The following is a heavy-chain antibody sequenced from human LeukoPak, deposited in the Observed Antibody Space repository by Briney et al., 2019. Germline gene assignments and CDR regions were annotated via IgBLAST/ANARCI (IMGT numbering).Heavy chain of an antibody. V-gene: IGHV4-61*05. Sequence: SETLSLTCTVSGGSISSGSYYWGWIRQPPGKGLEYIGFIFYSGTTNYNPSLKSRVTISVDTSKNQFSLKLSSVTAADTAVYYCAKGAAAAWNDDYYYYMDVWGKGTTVTVSS. J-gene: IGHJ6*03. CDR2: IFYSGTT. D-gene: IGHD6-13*01. CDR1: GGSISSGSYY. CDR3: AKGAAAAWNDDYYYYMDV.